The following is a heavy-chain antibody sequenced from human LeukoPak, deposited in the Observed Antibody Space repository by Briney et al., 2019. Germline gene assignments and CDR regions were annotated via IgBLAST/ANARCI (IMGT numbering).Heavy chain of an antibody. Sequence: ASVKVSCKASGYTFTGYYMHWVRQAPGQGLEWMGWINPNSGGTNYAQKFQGRVTMTRDTSISTAYMELSRLRSDDTAVYYCAKDYEGIAVAGTGYWGQGTLVTVSS. CDR3: AKDYEGIAVAGTGY. CDR1: GYTFTGYY. J-gene: IGHJ4*02. CDR2: INPNSGGT. D-gene: IGHD6-19*01. V-gene: IGHV1-2*02.